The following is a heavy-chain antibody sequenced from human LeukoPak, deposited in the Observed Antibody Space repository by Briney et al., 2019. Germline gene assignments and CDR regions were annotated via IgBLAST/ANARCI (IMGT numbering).Heavy chain of an antibody. CDR1: GFTFSGSA. D-gene: IGHD2-15*01. Sequence: GGSLRLSCAASGFTFSGSAMHWVRQASGKGLEWVGRIRSRANSYTTAYGASVQGRVTISRDDSKNMAYLQMNSLKIEDTAVHYCTRHSDKYCSGAGCFQYNFYGLDVWGQGTTVTVSS. V-gene: IGHV3-73*01. CDR2: IRSRANSYTT. J-gene: IGHJ6*02. CDR3: TRHSDKYCSGAGCFQYNFYGLDV.